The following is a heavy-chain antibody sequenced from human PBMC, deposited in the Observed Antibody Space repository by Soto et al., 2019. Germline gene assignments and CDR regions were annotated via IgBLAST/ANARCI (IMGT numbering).Heavy chain of an antibody. CDR3: ARTPTTMIVVYYFDY. CDR1: GFTFSSYA. Sequence: ESGEGLVQPGGSLRLSCAASGFTFSSYAMHWVRQAPGKGLEYVSAISSNGGSTYYADSVKGRFTISRDNSKNTLYLQMGSLRAEDMAVYYCARTPTTMIVVYYFDYWGQGTLVTVSS. V-gene: IGHV3-64*02. D-gene: IGHD3-22*01. CDR2: ISSNGGST. J-gene: IGHJ4*02.